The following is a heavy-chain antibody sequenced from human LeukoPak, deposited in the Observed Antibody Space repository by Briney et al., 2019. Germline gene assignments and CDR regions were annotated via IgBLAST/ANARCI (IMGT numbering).Heavy chain of an antibody. Sequence: SVKVSRKASGGTFSSYAISWVRQAPGQGLEWMGGIIPIFGTANYAQKFQGRVTITADESTGTAYMELSSLRSEDTAVYYCARASGYCSSTSCYGNWGQGTLVTVSS. V-gene: IGHV1-69*13. D-gene: IGHD2-2*01. CDR3: ARASGYCSSTSCYGN. CDR2: IIPIFGTA. CDR1: GGTFSSYA. J-gene: IGHJ4*02.